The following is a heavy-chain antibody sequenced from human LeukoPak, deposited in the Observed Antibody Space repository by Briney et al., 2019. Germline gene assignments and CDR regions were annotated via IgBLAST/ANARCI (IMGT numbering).Heavy chain of an antibody. J-gene: IGHJ4*02. Sequence: GGSLRLSCAASGFTFSSYAMSWVRQAPGKGLEWVSSISSSSSYIYYADSVKGRFAISRDNAKNSLYLQMYSLRAEDTAVYYCAGTYGSGSYPNYWGQGTLVTVSS. CDR1: GFTFSSYA. CDR3: AGTYGSGSYPNY. D-gene: IGHD3-10*01. V-gene: IGHV3-21*01. CDR2: ISSSSSYI.